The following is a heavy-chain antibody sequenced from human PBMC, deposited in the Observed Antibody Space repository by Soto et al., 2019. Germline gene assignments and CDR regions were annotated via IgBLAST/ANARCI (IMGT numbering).Heavy chain of an antibody. Sequence: ASVKVSCKAAGYAFTGYYMHWVRQAPGQGLEWMGWINPNSGGTNYAQKFQGWVTMTRDTSISTAYMELSRLRSDDTAVYYCARDRGGSSCYDYYYGMAVSGQGTTVTVSS. CDR1: GYAFTGYY. CDR3: ARDRGGSSCYDYYYGMAV. CDR2: INPNSGGT. V-gene: IGHV1-2*04. D-gene: IGHD6-13*01. J-gene: IGHJ6*02.